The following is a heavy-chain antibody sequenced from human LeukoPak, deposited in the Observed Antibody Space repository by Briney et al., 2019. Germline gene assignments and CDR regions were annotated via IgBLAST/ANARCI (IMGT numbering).Heavy chain of an antibody. J-gene: IGHJ4*02. D-gene: IGHD6-13*01. CDR2: IYYSGNA. CDR3: ARGGSSLDS. V-gene: IGHV4-59*07. CDR1: GASINGYF. Sequence: PSDTLSLTCTVTGASINGYFWNWIRQPPGKGLEWIGYIYYSGNANYNPSLYNPSLKSRLTILVDTSKNQFSLKLSSVAAVDTAVYYCARGGSSLDSWGQGTLVTVSS.